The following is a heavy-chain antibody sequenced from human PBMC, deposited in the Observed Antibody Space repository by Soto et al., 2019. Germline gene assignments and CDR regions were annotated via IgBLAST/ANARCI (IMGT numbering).Heavy chain of an antibody. CDR1: GFTFSGYS. J-gene: IGHJ4*02. V-gene: IGHV3-48*02. Sequence: GSLLLSCVASGFTFSGYSVNWVRQAPGKGLEWVSYISSGSKTIYYADSVRGRFTVSGDNAKNSQFLQMNSLRDEDTAVYYCVREDILGPRSFDYWGQGTLVTVSS. CDR2: ISSGSKTI. D-gene: IGHD3-9*01. CDR3: VREDILGPRSFDY.